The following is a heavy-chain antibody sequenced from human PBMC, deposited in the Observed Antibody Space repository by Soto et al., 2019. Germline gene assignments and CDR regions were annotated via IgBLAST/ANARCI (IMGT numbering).Heavy chain of an antibody. D-gene: IGHD1-26*01. CDR1: GFTFSSYG. CDR3: AKSYSGSYYFYSGIDA. CDR2: ISHDGSNK. J-gene: IGHJ6*02. Sequence: PGGSLRLSCAASGFTFSSYGMHWVRQAPGKGLEWVAVISHDGSNKYYADSVKGRFTISRDNSKNTLYLQMNSLRAEDTAVYYCAKSYSGSYYFYSGIDASGQGPTVTVYS. V-gene: IGHV3-30*18.